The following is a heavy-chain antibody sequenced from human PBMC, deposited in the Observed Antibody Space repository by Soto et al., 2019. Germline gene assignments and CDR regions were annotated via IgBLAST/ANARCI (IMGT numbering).Heavy chain of an antibody. J-gene: IGHJ4*02. V-gene: IGHV3-74*01. CDR3: ARDVRGAWEWLVDPFDY. D-gene: IGHD3-3*01. CDR2: INSDGSST. Sequence: EVQLVESGGGLVQPGGSLRLSCAASGFTFSSYWMHWVRQAPGKGLVWVSRINSDGSSTSYADSVKGRFTISRDNAKNTLYLQMNSLRAEDTAVYYCARDVRGAWEWLVDPFDYWGQGTLVTVSS. CDR1: GFTFSSYW.